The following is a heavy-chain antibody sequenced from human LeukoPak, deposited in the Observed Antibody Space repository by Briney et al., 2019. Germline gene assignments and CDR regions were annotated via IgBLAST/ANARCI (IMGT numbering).Heavy chain of an antibody. J-gene: IGHJ5*02. CDR2: ITISGHTK. CDR3: ARGDPHADL. CDR1: GFDLCTYE. V-gene: IGHV3-48*03. Sequence: GGSLRLSCAASGFDLCTYEMNWGRQAPGKGLEWIADITISGHTKNYADSVKGRFTISRDNARTSLYLQMNSLRVEDTGVYYCARGDPHADLWGQGTLVTVSS.